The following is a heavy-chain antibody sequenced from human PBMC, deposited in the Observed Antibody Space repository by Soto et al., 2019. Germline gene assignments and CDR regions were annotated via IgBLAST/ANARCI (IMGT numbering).Heavy chain of an antibody. V-gene: IGHV4-4*07. D-gene: IGHD5-12*01. CDR1: DGSMNSYY. CDR3: ASSGYSGYFA. Sequence: TLSLTCSVSDGSMNSYYWSWIRQPAGKGLEWIGRISGSGSTNYNPSLKSRVTMSVDTSKGQFSLNLRSVTAADTAVYYCASSGYSGYFAWGQGTRVTVSS. J-gene: IGHJ5*02. CDR2: ISGSGST.